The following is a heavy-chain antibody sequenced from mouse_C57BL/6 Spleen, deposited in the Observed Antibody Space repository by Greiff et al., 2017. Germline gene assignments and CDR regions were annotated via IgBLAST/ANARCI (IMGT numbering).Heavy chain of an antibody. V-gene: IGHV1-82*01. D-gene: IGHD2-3*01. CDR1: GYAFRSSW. CDR3: ARWLLPHWYVDV. J-gene: IGHJ1*03. Sequence: VTLQQSGPELVKPGASVKISCTASGYAFRSSWMNWVKQRPGKGLEWIGRIYPGDGATNYNGKFKGKATLTADKSSSTAYMQLSSLTSEDSAVYFCARWLLPHWYVDVWGTGTTVTVSS. CDR2: IYPGDGAT.